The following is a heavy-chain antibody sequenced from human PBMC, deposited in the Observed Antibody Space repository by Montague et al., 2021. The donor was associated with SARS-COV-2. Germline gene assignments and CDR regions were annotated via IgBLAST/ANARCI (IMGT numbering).Heavy chain of an antibody. Sequence: SETLSLTCTVSGGSISSSNYYWDWIRQPPGKGLEWIGSIYDSGSTYYNPSLKSRVTISGDTSKNHFSLKLSSVTAADTAVYYCASAVGCCSSTSCYSVYGMDVWGQGTTVTVSS. CDR3: ASAVGCCSSTSCYSVYGMDV. V-gene: IGHV4-39*02. CDR2: IYDSGST. J-gene: IGHJ6*02. D-gene: IGHD2-2*01. CDR1: GGSISSSNYY.